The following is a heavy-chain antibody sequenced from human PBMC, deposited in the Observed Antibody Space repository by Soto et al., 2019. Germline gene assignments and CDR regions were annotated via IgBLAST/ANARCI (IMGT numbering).Heavy chain of an antibody. D-gene: IGHD3-22*01. CDR3: ASLIYDSSNFYDNDY. CDR2: IKSKINGGTA. Sequence: GGSLRLSCAASGFIFSNAWINWVRQVPGKGLEWVGRIKSKINGGTADYAAPVQGRFAVSRDDSKNMVFLQMNSLKTEDTAIYYCASLIYDSSNFYDNDYWGQGTLVTVSS. V-gene: IGHV3-15*07. J-gene: IGHJ4*02. CDR1: GFIFSNAW.